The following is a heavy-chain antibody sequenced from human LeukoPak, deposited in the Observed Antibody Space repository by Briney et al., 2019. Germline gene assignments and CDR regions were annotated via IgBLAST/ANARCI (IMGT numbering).Heavy chain of an antibody. V-gene: IGHV1-69*05. J-gene: IGHJ4*02. D-gene: IGHD1-26*01. CDR1: GGTFSSYA. CDR3: ARDDWRGQPSGSYYS. CDR2: IIPIFGTA. Sequence: ASVTVSCKASGGTFSSYAISWVRQAPGQGLEWMGGIIPIFGTANYAQKFQGRVTITTDESTSTAYMELSSLRSEDTAVYYCARDDWRGQPSGSYYSWGQGTLVTVSS.